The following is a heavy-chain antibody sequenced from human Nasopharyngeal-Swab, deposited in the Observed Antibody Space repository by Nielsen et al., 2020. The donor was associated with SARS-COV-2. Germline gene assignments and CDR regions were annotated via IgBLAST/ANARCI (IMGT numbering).Heavy chain of an antibody. Sequence: SVKVSCKASGYTFTGYYMHWVRQAPGQGLEWMGWINPNSGGTNYAQKFQGWVTMTRDTSISTAYMELSRLRSDDTAVYYCARGEDSSGYNFDYWGQGTLVTVSS. D-gene: IGHD3-22*01. CDR3: ARGEDSSGYNFDY. J-gene: IGHJ4*02. CDR2: INPNSGGT. CDR1: GYTFTGYY. V-gene: IGHV1-2*04.